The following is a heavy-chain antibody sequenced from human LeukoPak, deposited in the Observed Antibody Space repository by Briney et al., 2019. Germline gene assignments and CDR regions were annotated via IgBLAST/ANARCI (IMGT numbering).Heavy chain of an antibody. CDR2: IYHSGST. CDR3: ARDIVGATAFDI. J-gene: IGHJ3*02. D-gene: IGHD1-26*01. V-gene: IGHV4-31*03. Sequence: PSETLSLTCSVSGGSISSGGYYWNWIRQHPGKGLEWIGYIYHSGSTNYNPSLKSRVTISVDTSKNQFSLKLSSVTAADTAVYYCARDIVGATAFDIWGQGTMVTVSS. CDR1: GGSISSGGYY.